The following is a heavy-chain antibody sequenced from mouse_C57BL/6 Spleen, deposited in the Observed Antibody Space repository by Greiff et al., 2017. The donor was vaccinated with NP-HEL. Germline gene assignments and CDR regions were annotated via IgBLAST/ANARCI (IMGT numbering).Heavy chain of an antibody. D-gene: IGHD1-1*01. V-gene: IGHV1-76*01. Sequence: QVQLQQSGAELVRPGASVKLSCKASGYTFTDYYINWVKQRPGQGLEWIARIYPGSGNTYYNEKFKGKATLTAEKSSSTAYMQLSSLTSEDSAVYFCARSVVEGYYYAMDYWGQGTSVTVSS. CDR2: IYPGSGNT. J-gene: IGHJ4*01. CDR3: ARSVVEGYYYAMDY. CDR1: GYTFTDYY.